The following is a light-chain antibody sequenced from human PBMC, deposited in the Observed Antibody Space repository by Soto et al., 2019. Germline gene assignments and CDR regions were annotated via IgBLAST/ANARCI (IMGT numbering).Light chain of an antibody. V-gene: IGLV1-51*01. Sequence: QSVLTQPPSVSAAPGQKVTISCSGSSSNVGLNYVSWFQQLPGAAPKLLIYDNNKRPSGIPDRFSGSKSDTSATLGITGLQPGDEADYYCGTWDSSLSTNWVFGGGTKLTVL. J-gene: IGLJ3*02. CDR3: GTWDSSLSTNWV. CDR1: SSNVGLNY. CDR2: DNN.